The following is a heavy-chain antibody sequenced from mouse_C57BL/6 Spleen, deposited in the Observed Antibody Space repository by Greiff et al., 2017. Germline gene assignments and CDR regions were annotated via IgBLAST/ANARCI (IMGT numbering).Heavy chain of an antibody. J-gene: IGHJ3*01. CDR1: GYTFTDYY. D-gene: IGHD1-1*01. CDR2: INPNNGGT. Sequence: VQLQQSGPELVKPGASVKISCKASGYTFTDYYMNWVKQSHGKSLEWIGDINPNNGGTSYNQKFKGKDTLTVDKSSSTAYMELRSLTSEDSAVYYCARRLRVPFAYWGQGTLVTVSA. CDR3: ARRLRVPFAY. V-gene: IGHV1-26*01.